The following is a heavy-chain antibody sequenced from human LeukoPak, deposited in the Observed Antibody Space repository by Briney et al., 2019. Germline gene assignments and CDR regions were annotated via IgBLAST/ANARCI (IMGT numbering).Heavy chain of an antibody. CDR3: ARTKELLWFGELEAWFDP. D-gene: IGHD3-10*01. Sequence: SSETLSLTCTVSGGSISSYYWSWIRQPAGKGLEWIGRIYTSGSTNYNPSLKSRVTMSVDTSKNQFSLKLSSVTAADTAVYYCARTKELLWFGELEAWFDPWGQGTLVTVSS. CDR2: IYTSGST. CDR1: GGSISSYY. V-gene: IGHV4-4*07. J-gene: IGHJ5*02.